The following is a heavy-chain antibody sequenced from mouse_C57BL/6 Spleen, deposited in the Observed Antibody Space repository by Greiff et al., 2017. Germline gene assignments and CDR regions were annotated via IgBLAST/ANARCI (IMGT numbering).Heavy chain of an antibody. D-gene: IGHD2-5*01. V-gene: IGHV8-12*01. CDR2: IYWDDDK. CDR3: ARKGAYYSNFYAMDY. CDR1: GFSLSTSGMG. Sequence: QVTLIVSGPGILQSSQTLSLTCSFSGFSLSTSGMGVSWIRQPSGKGLEWLAHIYWDDDKRSNPSLKRRLTISKDTSRNNVILKITSVDTADTATYYCARKGAYYSNFYAMDYWGQGTSVTVSS. J-gene: IGHJ4*01.